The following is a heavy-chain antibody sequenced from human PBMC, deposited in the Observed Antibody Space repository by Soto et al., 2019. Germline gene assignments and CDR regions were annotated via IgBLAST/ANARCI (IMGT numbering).Heavy chain of an antibody. CDR1: GFTFSTYT. V-gene: IGHV3-30-3*01. D-gene: IGHD1-26*01. CDR3: ARDYTGIVGATPGY. Sequence: QVQLVESGGGVVQPGRSLRLSCAASGFTFSTYTLHWVRQAPGKGLEWVAVISHDGSNKNYADSVKGRFTISRDNSKNPLYLQMNSLRGEDTAVYYCARDYTGIVGATPGYWGQGTLVTVSS. J-gene: IGHJ4*02. CDR2: ISHDGSNK.